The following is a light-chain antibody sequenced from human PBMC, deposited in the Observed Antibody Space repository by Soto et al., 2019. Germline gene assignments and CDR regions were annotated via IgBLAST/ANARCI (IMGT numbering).Light chain of an antibody. CDR3: QQYNSYSGT. CDR1: QSIGEW. CDR2: DAS. V-gene: IGKV1-5*01. J-gene: IGKJ1*01. Sequence: DIPMTQSPSTLSASVGERVTITCRASQSIGEWLAWYQQKPGKAPKLLIYDASSLESGVPSRFSGSGSGTEFILTISSLQPDDFATYYCQQYNSYSGTFGQGTKVEIK.